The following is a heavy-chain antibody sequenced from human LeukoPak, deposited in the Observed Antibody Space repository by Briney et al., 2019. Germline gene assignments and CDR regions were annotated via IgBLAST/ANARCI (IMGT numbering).Heavy chain of an antibody. CDR1: GVTFSSYS. J-gene: IGHJ6*03. CDR3: ARLLYNFGAYMDV. CDR2: ISSSSSNI. Sequence: PGGSLRLSCAASGVTFSSYSMNWLRQAPGKGLEWVSSISSSSSNIYYADSVKGRFTISRDNAKNSLHLQMSSLRAEGTAVYYCARLLYNFGAYMDVWGKGTTVTVSS. V-gene: IGHV3-21*01. D-gene: IGHD3-3*01.